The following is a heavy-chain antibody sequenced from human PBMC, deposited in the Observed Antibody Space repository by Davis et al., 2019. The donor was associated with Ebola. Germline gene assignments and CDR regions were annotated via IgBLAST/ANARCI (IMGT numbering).Heavy chain of an antibody. Sequence: GESLKISCAASGFSFRSYGIHWVRQAPGKGLEWVAFIWYDGDNKYYADSVKGRFTISRDNSKNTLYLQMNSLRAEDTAVYYCARGGLRRSDYYFDYWGQGTLVTVSS. J-gene: IGHJ4*02. V-gene: IGHV3-33*01. CDR2: IWYDGDNK. CDR3: ARGGLRRSDYYFDY. CDR1: GFSFRSYG.